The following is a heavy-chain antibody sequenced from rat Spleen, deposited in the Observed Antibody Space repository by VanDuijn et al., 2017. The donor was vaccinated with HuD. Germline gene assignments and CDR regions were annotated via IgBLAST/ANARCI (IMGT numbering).Heavy chain of an antibody. Sequence: EVQLQESGPGLVKPSQSLSLTCSVTGYSITSNYWGWIRKFPGNKMEWMGYISYSGSTSYNPSLKSRISITRDTSKNQFFLHSNSVTTEDTATYYCAREGDYGGYFYVMDAWGQGASVTVSS. V-gene: IGHV3-1*01. D-gene: IGHD1-11*01. CDR3: AREGDYGGYFYVMDA. CDR1: GYSITSNY. J-gene: IGHJ4*01. CDR2: ISYSGST.